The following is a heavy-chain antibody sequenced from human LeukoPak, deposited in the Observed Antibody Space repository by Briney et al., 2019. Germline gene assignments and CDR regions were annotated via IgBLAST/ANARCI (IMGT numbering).Heavy chain of an antibody. Sequence: ASMKVSCKASGYTFTSYDINWVRQATGQGLEWMGWMNPNSGNTGYAQKFQGRVTMTRNTSISTAYMELSSLRSEDTAVYYCARGYGGLYYYYGMDVWGQGTTVTVSS. V-gene: IGHV1-8*01. CDR3: ARGYGGLYYYYGMDV. CDR1: GYTFTSYD. J-gene: IGHJ6*02. D-gene: IGHD4-23*01. CDR2: MNPNSGNT.